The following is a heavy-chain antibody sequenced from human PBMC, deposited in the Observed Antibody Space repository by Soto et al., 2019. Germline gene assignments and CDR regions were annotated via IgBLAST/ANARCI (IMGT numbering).Heavy chain of an antibody. J-gene: IGHJ4*02. Sequence: ILSLTCTVSGCSIISGGYYWSWIRQHPGKGLEWIGYIYYSGSTYYNPSLKSRVTISVDTSKNQFSLKLSSVTAADTAVYYCARALETSLCTNGVCPFDYWGQGTLVTVSS. CDR3: ARALETSLCTNGVCPFDY. V-gene: IGHV4-31*03. CDR2: IYYSGST. D-gene: IGHD2-8*01. CDR1: GCSIISGGYY.